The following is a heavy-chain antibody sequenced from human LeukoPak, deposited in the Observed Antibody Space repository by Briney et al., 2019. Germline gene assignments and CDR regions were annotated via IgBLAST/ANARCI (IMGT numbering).Heavy chain of an antibody. CDR3: ASRDVDIVATTTKFDH. J-gene: IGHJ4*02. D-gene: IGHD5-12*01. V-gene: IGHV4-34*01. CDR2: INHSGST. Sequence: SETLSLTCAVYGGSFSGYYWSWIRQPPGKGLEWIGEINHSGSTNYNPSLKSRVTISVDTSKNQFSLKLSSVTAADTAVYYCASRDVDIVATTTKFDHWGQGTLVTVSS. CDR1: GGSFSGYY.